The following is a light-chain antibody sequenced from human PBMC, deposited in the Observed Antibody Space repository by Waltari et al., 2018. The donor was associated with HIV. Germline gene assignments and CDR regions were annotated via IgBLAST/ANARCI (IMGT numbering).Light chain of an antibody. CDR2: SNN. CDR3: AAWDDSLKGGA. V-gene: IGLV1-44*01. CDR1: TSNIGGNT. J-gene: IGLJ1*01. Sequence: QFVLAQPPSASGTPGQRVTISCSGSTSNIGGNTVSWYQQLPGTAPKLLIYSNNEWPSGVPDRLSGSTSGTSASLVISGLQSEDEADYYCAAWDDSLKGGAFGTGTKVTVL.